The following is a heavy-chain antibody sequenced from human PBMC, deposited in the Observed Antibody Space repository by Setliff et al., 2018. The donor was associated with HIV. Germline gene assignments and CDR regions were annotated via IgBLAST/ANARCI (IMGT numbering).Heavy chain of an antibody. CDR1: GGSISSSSYY. V-gene: IGHV4-39*01. D-gene: IGHD3-22*01. CDR2: MSYTGTT. Sequence: SETLSLTCSVSGGSISSSSYYWGWIRQPPEKGLDWIGSMSYTGTTYDNPSLKSRVTISVDTSKNQFSLKLTSVTAADAAVYFCAMGSSGYPFDYWGQGSLVTVSS. J-gene: IGHJ4*02. CDR3: AMGSSGYPFDY.